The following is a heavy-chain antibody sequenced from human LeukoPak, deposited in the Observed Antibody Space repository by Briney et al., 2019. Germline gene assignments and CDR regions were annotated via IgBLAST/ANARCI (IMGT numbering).Heavy chain of an antibody. CDR1: GGSISGYY. Sequence: PSETLSLTCTVSGGSISGYYWSWIRQPPGKGLEWIGYIHYSGSTNYNPSLKSRVTISVDTSKNQFSLKLSSVTAADTAVYYCAAGGSGLGYHFDYWGQGTLVTVSS. D-gene: IGHD3-16*01. CDR2: IHYSGST. J-gene: IGHJ4*02. V-gene: IGHV4-59*08. CDR3: AAGGSGLGYHFDY.